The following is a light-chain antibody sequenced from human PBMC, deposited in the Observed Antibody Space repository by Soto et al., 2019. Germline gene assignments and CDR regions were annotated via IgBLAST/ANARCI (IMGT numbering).Light chain of an antibody. CDR2: GAS. Sequence: IQMTQSPSSLSASVGDRVTITCRASQAINIYLNWYYQKAGKAPELLIYGASSLQSGVPSRFSGSGSGTDFTLTSSSLQPEDYATYYCQQYYTAPTFGQGTKLEI. CDR3: QQYYTAPT. J-gene: IGKJ2*01. V-gene: IGKV1-39*01. CDR1: QAINIY.